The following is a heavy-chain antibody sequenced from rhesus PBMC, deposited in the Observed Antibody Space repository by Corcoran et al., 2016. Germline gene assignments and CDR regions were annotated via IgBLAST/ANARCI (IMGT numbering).Heavy chain of an antibody. Sequence: QVQLQESGPGLVKPSETLSLTCTVSGASISSNWWSWIRQPPGKGREWIGEINGNSGGTNYNPSLKSRVTISKDASKNQFSLKLSSVTAADTAVYYCARDPVPLVVVAMPVDYWGQGVLVTVSS. J-gene: IGHJ4*01. CDR2: INGNSGGT. D-gene: IGHD2-21*01. CDR3: ARDPVPLVVVAMPVDY. V-gene: IGHV4-80*01. CDR1: GASISSNW.